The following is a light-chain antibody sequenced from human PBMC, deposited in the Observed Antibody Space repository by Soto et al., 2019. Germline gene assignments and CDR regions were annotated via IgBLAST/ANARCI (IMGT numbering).Light chain of an antibody. J-gene: IGKJ2*01. CDR2: GAS. CDR3: QQYGSSPPYT. V-gene: IGKV3-20*01. CDR1: PSVSSSY. Sequence: EIVLTQSPGTLSLSPGERATLSCRASPSVSSSYLAWYQQKPGQAPRLLIYGASSRATGIPDRFSGSGSGTDLTLTISRLEPEDFAVYYCQQYGSSPPYTFGQGTKVDIK.